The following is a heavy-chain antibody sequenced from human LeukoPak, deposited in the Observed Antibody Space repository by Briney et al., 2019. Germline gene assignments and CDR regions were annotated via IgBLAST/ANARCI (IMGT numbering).Heavy chain of an antibody. J-gene: IGHJ4*02. D-gene: IGHD3-9*01. Sequence: PSQTLSLTCTVSGGSITSASYYWIWIRQPAEKGLEWIGRIYTSGSTNYSPSLKSRVTISLDTSRNQFSLELSSVTAADTAFYYCARTFGGIFWSRFDYWGQGTLVTVSS. V-gene: IGHV4-61*02. CDR2: IYTSGST. CDR3: ARTFGGIFWSRFDY. CDR1: GGSITSASYY.